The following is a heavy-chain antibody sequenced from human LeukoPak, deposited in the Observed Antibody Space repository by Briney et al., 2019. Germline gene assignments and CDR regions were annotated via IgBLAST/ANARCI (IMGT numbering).Heavy chain of an antibody. J-gene: IGHJ4*02. V-gene: IGHV4-4*02. CDR3: ARTPNYYDSSGYYPSYYFDY. Sequence: PSETLSLTCAVSGGSISSSNWWSWVRQPPGKGLEWIGEIYHSGSTNYNPSLKSRVTISVDKSKNQFSLKLSSVTAADTAVYYCARTPNYYDSSGYYPSYYFDYWGQGTLVTVSS. CDR2: IYHSGST. CDR1: GGSISSSNW. D-gene: IGHD3-22*01.